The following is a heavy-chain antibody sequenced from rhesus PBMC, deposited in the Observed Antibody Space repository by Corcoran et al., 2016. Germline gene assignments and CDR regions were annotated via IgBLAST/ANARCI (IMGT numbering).Heavy chain of an antibody. V-gene: IGHV4-127*01. D-gene: IGHD4-17*01. CDR2: MGGRSDTT. J-gene: IGHJ4*01. Sequence: QVQLQESGTGLVKPSETLSLTCAVSGYSLSRGYGWRWIRPPPGKGREWMGYMGGRSDTTTHNPSLTSRVTISQDTSKNQLTRRLSTVTAAHTDVYYCAREDRNYAPFDYWGQGVLVTVSS. CDR3: AREDRNYAPFDY. CDR1: GYSLSRGYG.